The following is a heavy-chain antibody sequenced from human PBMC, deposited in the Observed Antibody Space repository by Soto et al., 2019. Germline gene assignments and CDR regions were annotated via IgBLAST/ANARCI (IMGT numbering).Heavy chain of an antibody. D-gene: IGHD1-26*01. CDR1: GFTFSSYA. Sequence: QVQLVESGGGVVQPGRSLRLSCAASGFTFSSYAMHWVRQAPGKGLEWVAVISYDGSNKYYADSVKGRFTISRDNSKNTLYLQMNSLRAEDTAVYYCARASSYRTSYYYYGMDVW. CDR2: ISYDGSNK. CDR3: ARASSYRTSYYYYGMDV. V-gene: IGHV3-30-3*01. J-gene: IGHJ6*01.